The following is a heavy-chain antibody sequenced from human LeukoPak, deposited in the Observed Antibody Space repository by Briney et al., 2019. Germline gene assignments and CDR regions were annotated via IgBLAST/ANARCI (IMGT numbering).Heavy chain of an antibody. CDR1: GYAFSGSY. J-gene: IGHJ6*03. V-gene: IGHV1-2*02. CDR2: INPKSGGT. CDR3: AREGWGNYYMDV. Sequence: ASVKVSCKSSGYAFSGSYLHWVRQAPGQGLEWMGWINPKSGGTNYAQKFQGRVTMTRDTSINTGYMELSGLTFDDTALYYCAREGWGNYYMDVWGNGTTVTVSS. D-gene: IGHD2-8*02.